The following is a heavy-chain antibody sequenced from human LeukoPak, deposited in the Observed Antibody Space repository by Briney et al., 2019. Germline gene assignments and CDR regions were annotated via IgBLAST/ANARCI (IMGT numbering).Heavy chain of an antibody. CDR2: MNEDGSEK. J-gene: IGHJ4*02. D-gene: IGHD4-11*01. V-gene: IGHV3-7*01. Sequence: GGSLRLSCAASGFGFSNYWMSWVRQAPGKGLEWVANMNEDGSEKNYVDSVKGRFTISRDNAQDSLYLQMNSLRAEDTAVYYCARDRGYSNFDYWGQRTLLTVSS. CDR1: GFGFSNYW. CDR3: ARDRGYSNFDY.